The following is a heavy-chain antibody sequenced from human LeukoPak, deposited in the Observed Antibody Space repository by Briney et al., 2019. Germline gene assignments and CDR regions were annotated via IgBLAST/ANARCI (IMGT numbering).Heavy chain of an antibody. CDR2: INPNSGGT. J-gene: IGHJ4*02. Sequence: ASVKVSCKASGYTFTGYDMHWVRQAPGQGLEWMGWINPNSGGTNYAHKFQGRVTMTRDTSISTAYMELSRLRSDDTAVYYCATGDYYDSSGYWGQGTLVTVSS. V-gene: IGHV1-2*07. D-gene: IGHD3-22*01. CDR1: GYTFTGYD. CDR3: ATGDYYDSSGY.